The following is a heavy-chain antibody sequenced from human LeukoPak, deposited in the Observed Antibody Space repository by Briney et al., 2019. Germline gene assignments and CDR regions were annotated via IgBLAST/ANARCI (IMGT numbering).Heavy chain of an antibody. Sequence: GGSLRLSCAASGFTFSDYYMSWIRQAPGKGLEWVSYISSSGSTIYYADSVRGRFTISRDNAKNSLYLQMNSLRAEDTAVYYCARGTKLGYYDSSGSLGYWGQGTLVTVSS. V-gene: IGHV3-11*04. J-gene: IGHJ4*02. CDR1: GFTFSDYY. CDR3: ARGTKLGYYDSSGSLGY. D-gene: IGHD3-22*01. CDR2: ISSSGSTI.